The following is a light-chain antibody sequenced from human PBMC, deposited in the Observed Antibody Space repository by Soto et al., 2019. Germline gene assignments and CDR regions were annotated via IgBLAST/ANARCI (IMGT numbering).Light chain of an antibody. CDR1: SSDVGGYNY. CDR2: EVN. V-gene: IGLV2-8*01. J-gene: IGLJ1*01. Sequence: QSVLTQPPSASGSPGQSVTISCTGTSSDVGGYNYVSWYQQHPGKAPKLMIYEVNKRPSGVPDRFSGSKSGNTASLTVSGLQAEDEADYYCAAWDDSLSGFYVFGTGTKLTVL. CDR3: AAWDDSLSGFYV.